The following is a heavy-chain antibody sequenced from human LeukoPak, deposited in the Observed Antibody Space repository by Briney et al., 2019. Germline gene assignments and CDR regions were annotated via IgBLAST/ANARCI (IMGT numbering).Heavy chain of an antibody. CDR1: GFTFSSYW. CDR2: IKEDGSEK. D-gene: IGHD3-10*01. CDR3: ARGSGSNDY. Sequence: GGSLRLSCAASGFTFSSYWMTWVRQAPGRGLEWVANIKEDGSEKHYVDSVKGRFTISRDNAKNSLYLQMNSLRAEDTAVYYCARGSGSNDYWGQGTLVTVSS. J-gene: IGHJ4*02. V-gene: IGHV3-7*04.